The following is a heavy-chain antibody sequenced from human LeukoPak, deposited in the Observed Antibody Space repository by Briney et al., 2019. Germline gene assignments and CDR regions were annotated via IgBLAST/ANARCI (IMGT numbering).Heavy chain of an antibody. V-gene: IGHV1-69*06. CDR2: IIPIFGTA. Sequence: SVKVSCKASGYTFTGYHMHWVRQAPGQGLEWMGGIIPIFGTANYAQKFQGRVTITADKSTSTAYMELSSLRSEDTAVYYCASAILTGYYNVDDAFDIWGQGTMVTVSS. D-gene: IGHD3-9*01. CDR3: ASAILTGYYNVDDAFDI. CDR1: GYTFTGYH. J-gene: IGHJ3*02.